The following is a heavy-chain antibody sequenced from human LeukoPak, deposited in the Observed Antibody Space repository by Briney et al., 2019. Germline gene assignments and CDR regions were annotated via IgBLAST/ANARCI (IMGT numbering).Heavy chain of an antibody. J-gene: IGHJ4*02. CDR2: IIPILGIA. CDR1: GCTFSSYA. Sequence: SVKVSCKASGCTFSSYAISWVRQAPGQGLEWMGRIIPILGIANYAQKFQGRVTITADKSTSTAYMELSSLRSEDTAVYYCARHHYDTKAPFDYWGQGTLVTVSS. V-gene: IGHV1-69*04. D-gene: IGHD3-22*01. CDR3: ARHHYDTKAPFDY.